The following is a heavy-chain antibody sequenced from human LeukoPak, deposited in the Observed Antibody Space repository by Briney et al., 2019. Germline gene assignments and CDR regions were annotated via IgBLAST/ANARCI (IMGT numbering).Heavy chain of an antibody. J-gene: IGHJ4*02. CDR1: GYSFKSYY. CDR2: ISPGDTDI. Sequence: GESLQISCKGSGYSFKSYYIAWVRQMRGKGLEWMGIISPGDTDIRYSPSFQGQVTISADTSINTAYLQWPSLKASDTAMYYCARHHRVYGVLPDYWGQGTLVTVSS. CDR3: ARHHRVYGVLPDY. D-gene: IGHD3-10*01. V-gene: IGHV5-51*01.